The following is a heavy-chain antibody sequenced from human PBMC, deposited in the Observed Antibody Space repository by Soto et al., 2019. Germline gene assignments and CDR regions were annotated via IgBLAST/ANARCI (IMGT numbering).Heavy chain of an antibody. CDR3: ARQTDGSGSLNWFDP. CDR1: GYSFTSYW. CDR2: IYPGDSDT. J-gene: IGHJ5*02. V-gene: IGHV5-51*01. D-gene: IGHD3-10*01. Sequence: GESLKISCKGSGYSFTSYWIGWVRQMPGKGLEWMGIIYPGDSDTRYSPSFQGQVTISADKSISTAYLQWSSLKASDTAMYYCARQTDGSGSLNWFDPWGQGTLVTVSS.